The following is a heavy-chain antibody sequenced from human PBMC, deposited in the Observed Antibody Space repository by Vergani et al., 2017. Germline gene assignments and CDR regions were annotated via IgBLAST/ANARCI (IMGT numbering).Heavy chain of an antibody. CDR2: IYTGGST. Sequence: QVQLQESGPGLVKPSETLSLTCTVSGGPLSSYYWSWIRQPAGKGLEWIGRIYTGGSTNYNPSLKSRVTMSVDTSKNQFPLKLSAVTAADTAVYYCARGVGATVNGYCDLWGRGTLVTVYS. V-gene: IGHV4-4*07. CDR3: ARGVGATVNGYCDL. CDR1: GGPLSSYY. D-gene: IGHD1-26*01. J-gene: IGHJ2*01.